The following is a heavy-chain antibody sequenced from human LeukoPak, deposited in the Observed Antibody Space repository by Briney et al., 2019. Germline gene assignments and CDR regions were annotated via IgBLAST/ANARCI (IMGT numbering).Heavy chain of an antibody. CDR1: GFTFSSYG. D-gene: IGHD3-3*01. J-gene: IGHJ4*02. CDR3: ARSARLMKGVVEVTALDD. CDR2: IRYDGSNK. V-gene: IGHV3-30*02. Sequence: GGSLRLSCAASGFTFSSYGMHWVRQAPGKGPEWVAFIRYDGSNKYYADSVKGRFTIARDNAKNSVYLEMNSLRADDTAVYYCARSARLMKGVVEVTALDDWGQGTLVTVSS.